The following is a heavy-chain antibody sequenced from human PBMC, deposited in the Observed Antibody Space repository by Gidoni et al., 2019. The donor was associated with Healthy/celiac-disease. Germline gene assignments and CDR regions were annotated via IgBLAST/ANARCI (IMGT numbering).Heavy chain of an antibody. Sequence: EVQLVESGGGLVQPGGSLRLSCAASGFTFSSHWLHWVRQVPGKGLVGVSRINSDGSSTSYADSVKGRFTISRDNAKNTLYLQMNSLRGEDTAVYYCARRYDCGGDCPFDYWGQGTLVTVSS. D-gene: IGHD2-21*02. CDR2: INSDGSST. CDR3: ARRYDCGGDCPFDY. CDR1: GFTFSSHW. V-gene: IGHV3-74*01. J-gene: IGHJ4*02.